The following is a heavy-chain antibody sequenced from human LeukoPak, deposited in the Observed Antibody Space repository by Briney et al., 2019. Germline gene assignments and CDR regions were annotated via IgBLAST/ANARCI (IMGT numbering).Heavy chain of an antibody. D-gene: IGHD3-22*01. CDR2: IKQDGSEK. Sequence: SGGSLRLSCAASGFTFSSYWMSWVRQAPGKGLEWVANIKQDGSEKYYVDSVKGRFTISRDNAKNSLYLQMNSLRAEDTAVYYCASTDYYDSSGYGINGIDYWGQGTLVTVSS. CDR1: GFTFSSYW. J-gene: IGHJ4*02. CDR3: ASTDYYDSSGYGINGIDY. V-gene: IGHV3-7*01.